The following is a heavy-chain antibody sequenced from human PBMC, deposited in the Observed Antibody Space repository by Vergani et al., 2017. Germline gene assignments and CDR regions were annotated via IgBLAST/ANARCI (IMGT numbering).Heavy chain of an antibody. CDR2: IYTSGST. D-gene: IGHD3-10*01. Sequence: QVQLQESGPGLVKPSQTLSLTCTVSGGSISSGSYYWSWIRQPAGKGLEWIGRIYTSGSTNYNPSLKSRVTISVDTSKNQFSLKLSSVTAADPAVYYCASSPTVWFGEPRGAFDIWGQGTMVTVSS. V-gene: IGHV4-61*02. CDR3: ASSPTVWFGEPRGAFDI. J-gene: IGHJ3*02. CDR1: GGSISSGSYY.